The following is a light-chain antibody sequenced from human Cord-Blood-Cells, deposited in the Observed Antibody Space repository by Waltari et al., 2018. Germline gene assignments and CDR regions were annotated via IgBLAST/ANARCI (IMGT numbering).Light chain of an antibody. J-gene: IGKJ2*01. V-gene: IGKV4-1*01. CDR2: WAS. Sequence: DFVMTQSPDSLAVSLGEGATITCKSSQSVLYSSNNKNYLAWYQQKPGQPPKLLIYWASTRESGVPDRFSGSGSGTDFTLTISSLQAEDVAVYYCQQYYSTPYTFGQGTKLEIK. CDR1: QSVLYSSNNKNY. CDR3: QQYYSTPYT.